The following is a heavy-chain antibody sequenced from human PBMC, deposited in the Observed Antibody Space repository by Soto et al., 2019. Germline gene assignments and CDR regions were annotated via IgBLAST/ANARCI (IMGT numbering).Heavy chain of an antibody. J-gene: IGHJ5*02. V-gene: IGHV1-69*12. Sequence: QVQLVQSGAEVKKPGSSVKVSCKASGGTFSSYAISWVRQAPGQGLEWMGGIIPIFGTANYAQKFQGRVTITADESTSTAYMELSSLRSEDTAVYYCARGYTIFVVVIQNWFDPWGQGTLVTVSS. CDR3: ARGYTIFVVVIQNWFDP. D-gene: IGHD3-3*01. CDR2: IIPIFGTA. CDR1: GGTFSSYA.